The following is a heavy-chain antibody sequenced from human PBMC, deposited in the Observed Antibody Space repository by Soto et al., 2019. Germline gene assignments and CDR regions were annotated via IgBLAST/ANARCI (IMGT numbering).Heavy chain of an antibody. CDR2: ISGSGGST. CDR1: GFTFSSYA. J-gene: IGHJ6*02. V-gene: IGHV3-23*01. CDR3: AKNARVTAKPYYYYRIDV. D-gene: IGHD2-21*02. Sequence: GGSLRLSCAASGFTFSSYAMSWVRQAPGKGLEWVSAISGSGGSTYYADSVKGRFTISRDNSKNTLYLQMNSLRAEDTAVYYCAKNARVTAKPYYYYRIDVWGQRTSVTVSS.